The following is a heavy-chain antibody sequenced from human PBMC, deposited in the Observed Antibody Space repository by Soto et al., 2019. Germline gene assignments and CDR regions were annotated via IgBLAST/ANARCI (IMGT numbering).Heavy chain of an antibody. D-gene: IGHD3-22*01. CDR3: ARDPPLYYYDSSADYGMDV. V-gene: IGHV1-69*13. CDR2: IIPIFGTA. CDR1: GGTFSSYA. J-gene: IGHJ6*02. Sequence: GASVKVSCKASGGTFSSYAISWVRQAPGQGLEWMGGIIPIFGTANYAQKFQGRVTITADESTSTAYMELSSLRSEDTAVYYCARDPPLYYYDSSADYGMDVWGQGTTVTASS.